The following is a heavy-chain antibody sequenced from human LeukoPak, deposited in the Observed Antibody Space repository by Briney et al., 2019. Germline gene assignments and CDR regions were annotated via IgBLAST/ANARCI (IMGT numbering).Heavy chain of an antibody. CDR3: ARSNGYSSGWVHYDY. J-gene: IGHJ4*02. V-gene: IGHV3-21*01. CDR2: ISSSGSYI. Sequence: GGSLRLSCAASGFTFSSYSMNWVRQAPGKGLEWVASISSSGSYIYYADSVKGRLTISRDNAKNSLYLQMNSLRAEDTAVYYCARSNGYSSGWVHYDYWGQGTLVTVSS. CDR1: GFTFSSYS. D-gene: IGHD6-19*01.